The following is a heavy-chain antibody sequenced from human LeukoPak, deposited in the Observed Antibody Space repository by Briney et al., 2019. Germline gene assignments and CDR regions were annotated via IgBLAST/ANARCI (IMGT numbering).Heavy chain of an antibody. CDR2: IKQAGSEK. CDR1: GFTFSSYW. Sequence: GGSLRLSCAASGFTFSSYWMRWVRQAPGKGLEWVAYIKQAGSEKYYVDSVKGRFTISRDNAKNSLYLQMNSLRAEDTAVYYCARGARYSGYEQYYFDYWGQGTLVTVSS. J-gene: IGHJ4*02. CDR3: ARGARYSGYEQYYFDY. D-gene: IGHD5-12*01. V-gene: IGHV3-7*01.